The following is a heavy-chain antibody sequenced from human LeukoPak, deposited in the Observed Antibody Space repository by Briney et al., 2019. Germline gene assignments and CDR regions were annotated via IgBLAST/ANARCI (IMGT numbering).Heavy chain of an antibody. V-gene: IGHV3-23*01. J-gene: IGHJ3*02. CDR3: AKLAPTYYYDSSGSTGVAFDI. CDR1: GFTFSNYA. D-gene: IGHD3-22*01. Sequence: PGGSLRLSCAASGFTFSNYAMNWVRQAPGKGLEWVSAISGTGDFTFYADSVKGRFTISRDNSKNTLYLQMNSLRAEDTAVYYCAKLAPTYYYDSSGSTGVAFDIWGQGTMVTVSS. CDR2: ISGTGDFT.